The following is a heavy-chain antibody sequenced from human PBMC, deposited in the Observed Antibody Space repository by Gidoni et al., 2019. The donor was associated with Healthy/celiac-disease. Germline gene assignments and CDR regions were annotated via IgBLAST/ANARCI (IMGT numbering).Heavy chain of an antibody. Sequence: QVHLVQSGAEVDKPGASLKVPSKAPGCTFTRYGVSWVRQAPGQGLEWMGWISAYNGNTNYAQKLQGRVTMTTDTSTSTAYMELRSLRSDDTAVYYCAREGDEEYSGYDGLFPVYWGQGTLVTVSS. CDR2: ISAYNGNT. D-gene: IGHD5-12*01. CDR3: AREGDEEYSGYDGLFPVY. V-gene: IGHV1-18*01. CDR1: GCTFTRYG. J-gene: IGHJ4*02.